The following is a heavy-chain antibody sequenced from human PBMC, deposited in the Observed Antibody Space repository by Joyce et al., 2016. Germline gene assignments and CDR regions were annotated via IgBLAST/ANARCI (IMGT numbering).Heavy chain of an antibody. D-gene: IGHD1-14*01. V-gene: IGHV1-69*12. CDR3: ARGGTSSDHYFFYTLDV. CDR2: IIPFFGAA. CDR1: GGDFSNYT. Sequence: QVLLVQSGAAVKRPGSSLRVSCKSSGGDFSNYTVNWVRQAPGQRLEWMGGIIPFFGAAKYAEDFQGRVTLTADQSTRTAYLELSSLTSADTAVYYRARGGTSSDHYFFYTLDVWGPGTTVIVSS. J-gene: IGHJ6*02.